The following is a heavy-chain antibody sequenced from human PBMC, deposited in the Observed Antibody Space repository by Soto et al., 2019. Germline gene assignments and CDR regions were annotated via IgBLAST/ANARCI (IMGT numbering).Heavy chain of an antibody. Sequence: ASVKVSCKASGYTFTSYGISWVRQAPGQGLEWMGWISAYNGNTNYAQKLQGRVTMTPDTSTSTAYMELRSLRSDDTAVYFCAREKENYDFWSGYYNWFDPWGQGTLVTVSS. CDR3: AREKENYDFWSGYYNWFDP. D-gene: IGHD3-3*01. J-gene: IGHJ5*02. CDR1: GYTFTSYG. V-gene: IGHV1-18*01. CDR2: ISAYNGNT.